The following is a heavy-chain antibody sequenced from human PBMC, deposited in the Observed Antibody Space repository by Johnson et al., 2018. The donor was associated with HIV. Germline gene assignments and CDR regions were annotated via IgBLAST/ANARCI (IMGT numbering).Heavy chain of an antibody. CDR3: ARLKNGAFDI. Sequence: QVQLVESGGGVVQPGTSLRLSCAASGFTFSSYAMHWVRQAPGKGLEWVAVISYDGSNKYYADSVKGRFTISRDNSKNTLFLQMNSLRVEDTAVYYCARLKNGAFDIWGQGTMVTVSS. V-gene: IGHV3-30*14. CDR1: GFTFSSYA. D-gene: IGHD2-8*01. J-gene: IGHJ3*02. CDR2: ISYDGSNK.